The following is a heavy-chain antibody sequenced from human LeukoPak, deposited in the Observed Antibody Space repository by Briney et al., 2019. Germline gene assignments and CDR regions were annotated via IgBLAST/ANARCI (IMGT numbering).Heavy chain of an antibody. V-gene: IGHV4-39*01. CDR3: ARLIESSGWNDY. CDR1: GGSISSSSYY. Sequence: SETLSLTCTVSGGSISSSSYYWGWIRQPPGKGLEWIGSIYYSGSTYYNPSLKSRVTISVDTSKNQFSLKLSSVTAADTAVYYCARLIESSGWNDYWGQGTLVTVSS. CDR2: IYYSGST. J-gene: IGHJ4*02. D-gene: IGHD6-19*01.